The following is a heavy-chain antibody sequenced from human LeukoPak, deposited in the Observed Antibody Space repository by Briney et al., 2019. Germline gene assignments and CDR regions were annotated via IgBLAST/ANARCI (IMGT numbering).Heavy chain of an antibody. D-gene: IGHD3-10*01. CDR2: IYYSGST. CDR1: GGSISSNNYY. CDR3: ATMVRGATPHPDY. J-gene: IGHJ4*02. V-gene: IGHV4-39*01. Sequence: SETLSLTCTVSGGSISSNNYYWGWIRQPPGNGLEWIGSIYYSGSTYYNPSLKSRVTISVDTSKNQFSLKLSSVTAADTAVYYCATMVRGATPHPDYWGQGTLVTVSS.